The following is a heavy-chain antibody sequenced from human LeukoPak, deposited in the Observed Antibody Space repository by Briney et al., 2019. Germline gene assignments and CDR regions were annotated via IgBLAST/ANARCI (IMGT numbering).Heavy chain of an antibody. CDR2: IYYSGST. J-gene: IGHJ4*02. Sequence: SETLSLTCTVSGASISSSSYYWGWIRQPPGKGLEWIGSIYYSGSTYYNPSLKSRVTISVDTSKNQFSLKLSSVTAADTAVYYCARLPVVAAIPNFDYWGLGTLVTVSS. CDR3: ARLPVVAAIPNFDY. CDR1: GASISSSSYY. V-gene: IGHV4-39*01. D-gene: IGHD2-15*01.